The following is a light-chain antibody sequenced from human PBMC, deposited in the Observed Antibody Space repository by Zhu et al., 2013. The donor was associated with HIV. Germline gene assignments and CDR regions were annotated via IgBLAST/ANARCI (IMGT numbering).Light chain of an antibody. V-gene: IGLV3-1*01. CDR1: RLGDKY. CDR2: DDV. J-gene: IGLJ2*01. CDR3: QVWASSSDHVV. Sequence: SYELTQPPSVSVSPGQTARITCSGDRLGDKYACWYQQRPGQAPVVVVFDDVDRPSDIPERFSGSNSENTATLTISRVEAGDEADYYCQVWASSSDHVVFGGGTKLSVL.